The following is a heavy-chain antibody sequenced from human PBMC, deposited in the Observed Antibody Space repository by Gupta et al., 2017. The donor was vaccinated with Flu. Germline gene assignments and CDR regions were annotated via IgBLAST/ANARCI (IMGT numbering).Heavy chain of an antibody. CDR1: GVTFSTYA. V-gene: IGHV1-69*01. CDR3: ARKGGGHCIGGSCYSFDL. D-gene: IGHD2-21*02. CDR2: IIPVFGPT. Sequence: QVQLVQSGAEVKKPGSLVKVSCKASGVTFSTYAINWVRQAPGQGLEWMGGIIPVFGPTNYAQKFQGRVTITADESTSTAYMEISSLRSEDTAVYYCARKGGGHCIGGSCYSFDLWGQGTLVTVSS. J-gene: IGHJ4*02.